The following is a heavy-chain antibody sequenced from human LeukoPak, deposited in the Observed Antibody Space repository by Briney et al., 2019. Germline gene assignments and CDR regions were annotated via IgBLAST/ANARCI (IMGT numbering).Heavy chain of an antibody. D-gene: IGHD3-22*01. CDR3: AGGDYYDSSGYFGY. CDR2: ISSSGSTI. CDR1: GFTFSDYY. Sequence: GSLRLSCAASGFTFSDYYMSWIRQAPGKGLEWVSYISSSGSTIYYADSVRGRFTISRDNAKNSLYLQMNSLRAEDTAVYYCAGGDYYDSSGYFGYWGQGTLVTVSS. J-gene: IGHJ4*02. V-gene: IGHV3-11*01.